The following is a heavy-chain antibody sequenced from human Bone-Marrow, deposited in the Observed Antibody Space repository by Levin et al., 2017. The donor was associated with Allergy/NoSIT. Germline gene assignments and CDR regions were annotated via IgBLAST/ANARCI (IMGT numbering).Heavy chain of an antibody. CDR1: GFAFNGYT. Sequence: NTGGSLRLSCQASGFAFNGYTMNWVRQAPGKGLEWVSFISATSSFSYYRDSVRGRLTISRDNAKNTLYLQTNTLRADDTAVYFCATQIVTTSPQEFAFWGQGTLVIVSS. D-gene: IGHD4-17*01. CDR2: ISATSSFS. CDR3: ATQIVTTSPQEFAF. V-gene: IGHV3-21*01. J-gene: IGHJ4*02.